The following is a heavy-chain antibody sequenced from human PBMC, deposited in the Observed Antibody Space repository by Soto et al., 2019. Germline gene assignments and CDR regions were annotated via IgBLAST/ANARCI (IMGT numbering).Heavy chain of an antibody. CDR1: GFTFSSYS. D-gene: IGHD6-13*01. J-gene: IGHJ5*02. CDR3: VRHPGEQRLVRVDWFAP. Sequence: GGSLRLSCAASGFTFSSYSMNWVRQAPGKGLEWVSSISSSSSYIYYADSVKGRFTISSDNAKNTLYLQMNSLRAEDTAVYYCVRHPGEQRLVRVDWFAPCVQRTLVTVS. V-gene: IGHV3-21*01. CDR2: ISSSSSYI.